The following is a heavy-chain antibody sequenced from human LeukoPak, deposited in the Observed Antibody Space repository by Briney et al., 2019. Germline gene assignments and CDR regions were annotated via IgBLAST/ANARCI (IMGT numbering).Heavy chain of an antibody. CDR2: ISSSGGST. CDR1: GFTFSSYA. CDR3: ARATAAAGALDY. D-gene: IGHD6-13*01. Sequence: GGSLRLSCAASGFTFSSYAMHWVRQAPGKGLEYVSAISSSGGSTYYANSVKGRFTISRDNSKNTLYLQMGSLRAEDMAVYYCARATAAAGALDYWGQGTLVTVSP. V-gene: IGHV3-64*01. J-gene: IGHJ4*02.